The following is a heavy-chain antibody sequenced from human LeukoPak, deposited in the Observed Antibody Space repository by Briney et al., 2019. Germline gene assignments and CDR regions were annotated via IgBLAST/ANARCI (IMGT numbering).Heavy chain of an antibody. D-gene: IGHD7-27*01. CDR3: ARGHWGLDY. Sequence: PGGSLRLSCATSGFTFSDHYMTWIRQAPGKGLETVSYIYNGGDTIYYADSVRGRFTISRDNAESSLYLQMNSLRAEDTAVYYCARGHWGLDYWGWGTLVTVSS. CDR2: IYNGGDTI. J-gene: IGHJ4*02. CDR1: GFTFSDHY. V-gene: IGHV3-11*04.